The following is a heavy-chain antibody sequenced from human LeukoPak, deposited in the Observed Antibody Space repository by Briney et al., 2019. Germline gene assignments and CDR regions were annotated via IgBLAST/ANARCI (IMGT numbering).Heavy chain of an antibody. CDR1: DGSISSSNYY. V-gene: IGHV4-61*05. D-gene: IGHD3-9*01. CDR3: AGAGPYYDILTGYQIDY. CDR2: IYYSGTT. Sequence: SETLSLTCTISDGSISSSNYYWGWIRQPPGKGLEWIGYIYYSGTTNYNPSLKSRVTLSVDTSKNQFSLKLSSVTAADTAVYYCAGAGPYYDILTGYQIDYWGQGTLVTVSS. J-gene: IGHJ4*02.